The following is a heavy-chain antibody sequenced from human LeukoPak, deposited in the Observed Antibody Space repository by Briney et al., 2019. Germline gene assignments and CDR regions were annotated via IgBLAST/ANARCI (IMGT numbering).Heavy chain of an antibody. D-gene: IGHD3-9*01. Sequence: SETLSLTCAVYGGSFSGYYWSWIRRPPGKGLEWIGEINHSGSTNYNPSLKSRVTISVDTSKNQFSLKLSSVTAADTAVYYCARMSGGTLRYFDEYYFDYWGQGTLVTVSS. V-gene: IGHV4-34*01. CDR3: ARMSGGTLRYFDEYYFDY. J-gene: IGHJ4*02. CDR1: GGSFSGYY. CDR2: INHSGST.